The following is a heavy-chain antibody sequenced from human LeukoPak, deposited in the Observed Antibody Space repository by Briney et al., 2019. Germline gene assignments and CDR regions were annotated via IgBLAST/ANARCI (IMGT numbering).Heavy chain of an antibody. J-gene: IGHJ3*02. Sequence: SETLSLTCTVSGGSISSYYWSWIRQPAGKGLEWIGRIYTSGSTNYNPSLKSRVTMSADTSKNQFSLKLSSVTAADTAVYYCASLYYYDSSSYPDPYAFDIWGQGTMVTVSS. D-gene: IGHD3-22*01. V-gene: IGHV4-4*07. CDR1: GGSISSYY. CDR2: IYTSGST. CDR3: ASLYYYDSSSYPDPYAFDI.